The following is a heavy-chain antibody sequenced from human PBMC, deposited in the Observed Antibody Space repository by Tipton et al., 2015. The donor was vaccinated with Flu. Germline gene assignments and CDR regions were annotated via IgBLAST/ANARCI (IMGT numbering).Heavy chain of an antibody. D-gene: IGHD3-10*01. CDR2: IYTSGST. CDR3: ARDDGDYGSESYHYYYGMDV. V-gene: IGHV4-61*02. Sequence: TLSLTCTVSGGSFSSGAYYWSWIRQPAGKGLEWIGRIYTSGSTNYNPSLKTRVTISVDTSKNQFSLKLSSVTAADTAVYYCARDDGDYGSESYHYYYGMDVWGQGTTVTVSS. CDR1: GGSFSSGAYY. J-gene: IGHJ6*02.